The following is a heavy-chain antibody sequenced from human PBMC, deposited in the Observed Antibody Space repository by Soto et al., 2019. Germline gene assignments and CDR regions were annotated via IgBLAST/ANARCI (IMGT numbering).Heavy chain of an antibody. CDR1: GGSISGSY. CDR3: ARSVAVPGAHIDY. D-gene: IGHD6-19*01. Sequence: SETLSPTCSVSGGSISGSYWSWIQQSPGKGLEWLGYVYYTGSTNYSPSLRSRVSISVDTSKNEFSLRLSSVTAADTAVYFCARSVAVPGAHIDYWGQGTQVTVSS. J-gene: IGHJ4*02. V-gene: IGHV4-59*01. CDR2: VYYTGST.